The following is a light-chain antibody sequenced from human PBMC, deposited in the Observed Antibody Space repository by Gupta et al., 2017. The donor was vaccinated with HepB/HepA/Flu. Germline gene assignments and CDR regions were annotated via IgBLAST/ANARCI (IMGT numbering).Light chain of an antibody. CDR1: QSISSY. CDR2: AAS. Sequence: DIQMTQSPSSLSASVGDRVTITCRASQSISSYLNWYQQKPGKAPKLLIYAASSLQSGVPSRFSGSGSGTDFTLTIGRLQPEDFATYYCQQRDSTPFTFGHGTKVDIK. J-gene: IGKJ3*01. CDR3: QQRDSTPFT. V-gene: IGKV1-39*01.